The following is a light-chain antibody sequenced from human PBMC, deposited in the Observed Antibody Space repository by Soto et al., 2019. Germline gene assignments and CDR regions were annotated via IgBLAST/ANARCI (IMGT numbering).Light chain of an antibody. CDR1: SSNIGSGYD. CDR2: SNN. Sequence: QSVLTQPPSVSGAPGQRVTISCTWTSSNIGSGYDVHWYQQLPGTAPRLLIYSNNNRPSGVSDRFAGSKSGTSASLAITGLQAEDEADYYCQSYENSLSGSEVVFGGGTKLTVL. CDR3: QSYENSLSGSEVV. V-gene: IGLV1-40*01. J-gene: IGLJ2*01.